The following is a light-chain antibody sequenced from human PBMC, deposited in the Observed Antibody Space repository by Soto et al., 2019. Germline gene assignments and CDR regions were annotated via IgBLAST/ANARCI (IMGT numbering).Light chain of an antibody. Sequence: EIVLTQSPDTLSLSPGERVTISCRASQSVSSSYLAWYQQIPGQAPRLLIYGASSRATGIPDRFSGSGSGTDFSLAITRLEPEDFAVYYCQQYNSWPITFGGGTKVDIK. CDR2: GAS. CDR3: QQYNSWPIT. V-gene: IGKV3-20*01. J-gene: IGKJ4*01. CDR1: QSVSSSY.